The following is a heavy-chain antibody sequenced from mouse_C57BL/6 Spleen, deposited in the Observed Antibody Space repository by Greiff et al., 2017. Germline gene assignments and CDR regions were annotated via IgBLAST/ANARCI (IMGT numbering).Heavy chain of an antibody. J-gene: IGHJ2*01. CDR3: ARWGSNYYGSSYEEY. D-gene: IGHD1-1*01. Sequence: EVQLQQPGAELVKPGASVKLSCKASGYTFTSYWMHWVKQSHGKSLEWIGYINPNNGGTSYNQKFKGKATLTVNKSSSTAYMELRSLTSEDSAVYYCARWGSNYYGSSYEEYWGQGTTLTVSS. CDR2: INPNNGGT. CDR1: GYTFTSYW. V-gene: IGHV1-22*01.